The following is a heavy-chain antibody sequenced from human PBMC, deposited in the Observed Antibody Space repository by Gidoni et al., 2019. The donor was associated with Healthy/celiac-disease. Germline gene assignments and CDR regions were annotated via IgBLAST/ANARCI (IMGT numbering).Heavy chain of an antibody. CDR1: GGSFSGYY. Sequence: QVQLQQWGAGLLKPSETLSLTCAVYGGSFSGYYWSWIRQPPGKGLEWIGEINHSGSTNYNPSLKSRVTISVDTSKNQFSLKLSSVTAADTAVYYCARGYLTWLSPYPYGMDVWGQGTTVTVSS. V-gene: IGHV4-34*01. CDR3: ARGYLTWLSPYPYGMDV. D-gene: IGHD3-22*01. J-gene: IGHJ6*02. CDR2: INHSGST.